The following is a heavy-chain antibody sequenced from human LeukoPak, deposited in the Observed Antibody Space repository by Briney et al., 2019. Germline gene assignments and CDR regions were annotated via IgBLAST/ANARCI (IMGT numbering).Heavy chain of an antibody. J-gene: IGHJ4*02. CDR2: MHHSGST. V-gene: IGHV4-34*01. D-gene: IGHD6-13*01. CDR1: GGSFSGYY. CDR3: ARSGYSSSLVVY. Sequence: SETLSLTCAVYGGSFSGYYWGWIRQPPGKGLEWIGSMHHSGSTYYNPSLKSRVTISVDTSKNQFSLRLSSATATDTAVYYCARSGYSSSLVVYWGQGTLVTVSS.